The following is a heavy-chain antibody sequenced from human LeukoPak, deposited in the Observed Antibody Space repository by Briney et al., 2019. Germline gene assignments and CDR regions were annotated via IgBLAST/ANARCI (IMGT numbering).Heavy chain of an antibody. J-gene: IGHJ4*02. V-gene: IGHV3-66*01. CDR2: IYSGGST. D-gene: IGHD2-15*01. CDR3: AKDKVVAGGELYYDY. CDR1: GXTVSSTY. Sequence: GGSLRLSCAASGXTVSSTYMTWVRQAPGKGLEWVSIIYSGGSTYYADSVKGRFTISRDNSKNTLYLQMNSLRADDTAVYYCAKDKVVAGGELYYDYWGQGTLVTVSS.